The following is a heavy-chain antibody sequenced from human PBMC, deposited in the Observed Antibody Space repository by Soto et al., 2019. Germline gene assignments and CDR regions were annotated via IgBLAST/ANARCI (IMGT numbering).Heavy chain of an antibody. CDR3: ARHFVAVVIKGWGY. V-gene: IGHV4-59*04. D-gene: IGHD3-10*01. CDR2: FSSTGNA. CDR1: GASITYYY. Sequence: SETLSLTCAVSGASITYYYWNWIRQPPGRGLEWIVSFSSTGNAYYNPSLRSRVSMSVDTSKNQFSLKLISVTAADTAVYYCARHFVAVVIKGWGYWGQGKLVTVSS. J-gene: IGHJ4*02.